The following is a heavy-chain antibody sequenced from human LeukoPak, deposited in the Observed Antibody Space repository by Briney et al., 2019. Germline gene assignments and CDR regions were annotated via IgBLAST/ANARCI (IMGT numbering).Heavy chain of an antibody. CDR1: GFTFSSYG. Sequence: PGGSLRLSCAASGFTFSSYGMHWVRQAPGKGLEWVAVIWYDGSNKYYADSVKGRFTISRDNSKNTLYLQMNSLRAEDTAVYYCARDLYYYDSSGYYYGEVLDYWDQGTLVTVSS. CDR2: IWYDGSNK. V-gene: IGHV3-33*01. J-gene: IGHJ4*02. D-gene: IGHD3-22*01. CDR3: ARDLYYYDSSGYYYGEVLDY.